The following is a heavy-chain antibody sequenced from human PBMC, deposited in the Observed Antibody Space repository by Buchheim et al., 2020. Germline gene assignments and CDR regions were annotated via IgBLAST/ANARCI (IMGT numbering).Heavy chain of an antibody. D-gene: IGHD6-13*01. J-gene: IGHJ4*02. CDR2: IYHTGAT. Sequence: QVQLQESGPGLVAPSGTLSLTCAVSDDSITSNNWWTWVRQAPGKGLEWIGHIYHTGATNYSPSLERRVSMSVDTSKNQLSLTLTSLTAADTALYFCARAKDEQHLGVYFDSWGQG. CDR1: DDSITSNNW. CDR3: ARAKDEQHLGVYFDS. V-gene: IGHV4-4*02.